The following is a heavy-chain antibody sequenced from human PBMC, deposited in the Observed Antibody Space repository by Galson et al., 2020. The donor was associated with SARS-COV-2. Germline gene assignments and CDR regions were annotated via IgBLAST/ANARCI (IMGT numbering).Heavy chain of an antibody. J-gene: IGHJ4*02. D-gene: IGHD2-15*01. CDR3: ARVSKGLVVVVVATDH. V-gene: IGHV3-48*02. CDR1: GFTFSSYS. Sequence: GGSLRLSCAVSGFTFSSYSMNWVRQAPGKGLEWISYISSSETTYYADSVKGRFTISRDNAKNSLFVQMNNLRDEDTAVYYCARVSKGLVVVVVATDHWGQGTLVTVSS. CDR2: ISSSETT.